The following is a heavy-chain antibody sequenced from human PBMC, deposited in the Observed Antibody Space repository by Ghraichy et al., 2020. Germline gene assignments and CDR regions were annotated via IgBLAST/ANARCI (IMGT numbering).Heavy chain of an antibody. D-gene: IGHD6-13*01. CDR3: TNGVTAYSTTGALDS. Sequence: GGSLRLSCAASGFTFSVYGMHWVRQAPGKGLEWVAVISYDGSDQDYADSVKGRFTISRDNSKSTLFLQMNTLRSEDTALYYCTNGVTAYSTTGALDSWGQGTLVTVSS. V-gene: IGHV3-30*18. CDR1: GFTFSVYG. CDR2: ISYDGSDQ. J-gene: IGHJ4*02.